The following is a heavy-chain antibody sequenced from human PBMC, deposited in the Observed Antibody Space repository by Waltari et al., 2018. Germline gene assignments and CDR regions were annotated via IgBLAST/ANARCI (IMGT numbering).Heavy chain of an antibody. Sequence: QVQLVQSGAEVKKPGSSVKVSCKASGGTFSSYAISWVRQAPGHGLEWMGGIIPIFGTANYAQKFQGRVTITADESTSTAYMELSSLRSEDTAVYYCAREDYDFWSGYYPDAFDIWGQGTMVTVSS. CDR2: IIPIFGTA. V-gene: IGHV1-69*01. CDR3: AREDYDFWSGYYPDAFDI. D-gene: IGHD3-3*01. CDR1: GGTFSSYA. J-gene: IGHJ3*02.